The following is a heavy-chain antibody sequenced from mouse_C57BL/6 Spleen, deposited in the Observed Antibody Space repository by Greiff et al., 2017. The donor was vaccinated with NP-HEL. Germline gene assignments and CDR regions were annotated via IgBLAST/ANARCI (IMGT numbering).Heavy chain of an antibody. CDR3: DREGCGSWDFDV. CDR1: GYSFTDYN. J-gene: IGHJ1*03. D-gene: IGHD1-1*01. V-gene: IGHV1-39*01. CDR2: INPNYGTT. Sequence: EVQLQQSGPELVKPGASVKISCKASGYSFTDYNMNWVKQSNGKSLEWIGVINPNYGTTCYNQKFKGKATLTVDQSSSTAYMQLNSLTSEDSAIYYCDREGCGSWDFDVWGTGTTVTVAS.